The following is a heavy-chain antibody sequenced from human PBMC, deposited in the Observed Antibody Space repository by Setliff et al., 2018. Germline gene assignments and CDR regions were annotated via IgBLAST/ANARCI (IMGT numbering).Heavy chain of an antibody. Sequence: ASVKVSCKASGYTFTSYDINWVRQATGQGLEWMGWMNPNSGNTGYXXKFQGRVTMTRNTSISTAYMELSSLRSEDTAVYYCARRVGSVGIQLPDYWGQGTLVTVSS. CDR1: GYTFTSYD. CDR2: MNPNSGNT. J-gene: IGHJ4*02. CDR3: ARRVGSVGIQLPDY. V-gene: IGHV1-8*02. D-gene: IGHD5-18*01.